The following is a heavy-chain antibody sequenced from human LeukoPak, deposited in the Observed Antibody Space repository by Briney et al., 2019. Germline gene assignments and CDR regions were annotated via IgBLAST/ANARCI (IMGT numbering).Heavy chain of an antibody. CDR3: ASSIVGAKLGAFDI. CDR1: GYTFTSYD. D-gene: IGHD1-26*01. CDR2: TNPNSGNT. V-gene: IGHV1-8*01. Sequence: ASVKVSCKASGYTFTSYDINWVRQATGQGLEWMGWTNPNSGNTGYAQKFQGRVTMTRDTSISTAYMELSRLRSDDTAVYYCASSIVGAKLGAFDIWGQGTMVTVSS. J-gene: IGHJ3*02.